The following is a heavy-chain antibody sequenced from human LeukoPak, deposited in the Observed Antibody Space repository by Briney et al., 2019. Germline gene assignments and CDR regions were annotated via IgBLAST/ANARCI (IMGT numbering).Heavy chain of an antibody. V-gene: IGHV1-2*06. CDR2: INPNSGGT. CDR1: GYTFTGYY. CDR3: AREGDGYSYEGWFDP. J-gene: IGHJ5*02. D-gene: IGHD5-18*01. Sequence: ASVKVSCKASGYTFTGYYMHWVRQAPGQGLEWMGRINPNSGGTNYAQKFQGRVTMTRDTSISTAYMELSRLRSDDTAVYYCAREGDGYSYEGWFDPWGQGTLVTVSS.